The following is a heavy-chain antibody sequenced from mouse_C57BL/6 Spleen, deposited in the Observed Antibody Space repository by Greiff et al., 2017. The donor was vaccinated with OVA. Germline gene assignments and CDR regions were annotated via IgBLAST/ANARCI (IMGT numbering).Heavy chain of an antibody. CDR2: IHPNSGST. J-gene: IGHJ4*01. Sequence: QVQLQQPGAELVKPGASVKLSCKASGYTFTSYWMHWVKQRPGQGLEWIGMIHPNSGSTNYNEKFKSKATLTVDKSSSTAYMQLSSLTSEDSAVYYCARGLLALRGAMDYWGQGTSVTVSS. V-gene: IGHV1-64*01. D-gene: IGHD3-1*01. CDR1: GYTFTSYW. CDR3: ARGLLALRGAMDY.